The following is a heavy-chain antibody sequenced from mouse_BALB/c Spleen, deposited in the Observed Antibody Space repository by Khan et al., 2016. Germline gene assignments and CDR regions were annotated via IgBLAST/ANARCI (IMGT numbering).Heavy chain of an antibody. J-gene: IGHJ4*01. CDR2: IDPENGDT. CDR1: GFNIKDYY. Sequence: VQLQQSGAELVRSGASVKLSCTASGFNIKDYYMHWVKQRPEQGLEWIGWIDPENGDTEYATKFQGKATMTADTSSNTAYMQLSSLTSEDTAVNYCNACDYNAMDYWGQGTSVTVSS. CDR3: NACDYNAMDY. V-gene: IGHV14-4*02.